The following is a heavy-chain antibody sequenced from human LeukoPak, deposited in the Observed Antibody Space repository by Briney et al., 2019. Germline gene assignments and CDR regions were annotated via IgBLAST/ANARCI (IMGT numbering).Heavy chain of an antibody. D-gene: IGHD5-12*01. J-gene: IGHJ4*02. Sequence: SETLSLTCAVYGRSFSGYYWSWIRQPPGKGLEWIGEINHSGSTNYNPSLKSRVTISVDTSKNQFSLKLSSVTAADTAVYYCARGLIVATTNDYFDYWGQGTLVTVSS. CDR2: INHSGST. CDR1: GRSFSGYY. V-gene: IGHV4-34*01. CDR3: ARGLIVATTNDYFDY.